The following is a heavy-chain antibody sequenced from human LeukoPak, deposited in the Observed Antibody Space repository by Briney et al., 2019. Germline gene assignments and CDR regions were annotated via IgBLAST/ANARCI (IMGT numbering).Heavy chain of an antibody. D-gene: IGHD6-19*01. CDR1: GGSIRSSSYY. CDR3: ASYSGYNSGWYWAY. CDR2: IYYSGST. V-gene: IGHV4-39*01. J-gene: IGHJ4*02. Sequence: SETLSLTCTVSGGSIRSSSYYWGWIRQPPGKGLEWIGSIYYSGSTYYNPSLKSRVTISVDTSKNQFSLKLTSVTAADTAVYNCASYSGYNSGWYWAYWGQGTLVTVSS.